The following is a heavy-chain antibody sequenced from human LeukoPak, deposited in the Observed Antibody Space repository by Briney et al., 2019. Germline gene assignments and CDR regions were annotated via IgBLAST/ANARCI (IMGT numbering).Heavy chain of an antibody. CDR3: ARRGGSGSYYFDY. D-gene: IGHD3-10*01. J-gene: IGHJ4*02. CDR2: INHSGST. V-gene: IGHV4-34*01. CDR1: GGSFSGYY. Sequence: SETLSLTCAVYGGSFSGYYWSWIRQPPGKGLEWIGEINHSGSTNYNPSLKSRATISVDTSKNQFSLKLSSVTAADTAVYYCARRGGSGSYYFDYWGQGTLVTVSS.